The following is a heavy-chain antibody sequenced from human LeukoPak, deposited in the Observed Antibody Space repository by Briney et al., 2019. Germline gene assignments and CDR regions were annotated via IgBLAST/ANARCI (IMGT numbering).Heavy chain of an antibody. CDR1: GYTFTDYD. J-gene: IGHJ4*02. V-gene: IGHV1-2*02. CDR2: IKWKSGGT. Sequence: GASGKLSSKASGYTFTDYDFPWVRQAPGQGLGWMGWIKWKSGGTKSAQRFQGRVIMTRDTSISTAYMELSGLTPDDTAVYYCARVGAADHWGQGTLVAVSS. CDR3: ARVGAADH. D-gene: IGHD1-26*01.